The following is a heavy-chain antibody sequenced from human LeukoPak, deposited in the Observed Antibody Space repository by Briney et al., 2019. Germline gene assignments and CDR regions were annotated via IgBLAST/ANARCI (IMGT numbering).Heavy chain of an antibody. J-gene: IGHJ6*02. CDR3: AVAAAGTRKSMDV. Sequence: ASVKVSCKASGYTFTSYAMHWVRQAPGQRLEWMGWIYAGNGNTKYSQKFQGRVTITRDTSASTAYMELSSLRSEDTAVYYCAVAAAGTRKSMDVWGQGTTVTVSS. V-gene: IGHV1-3*01. CDR2: IYAGNGNT. CDR1: GYTFTSYA. D-gene: IGHD6-13*01.